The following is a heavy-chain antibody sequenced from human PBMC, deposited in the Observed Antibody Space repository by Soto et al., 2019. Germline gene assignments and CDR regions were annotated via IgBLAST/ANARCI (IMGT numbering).Heavy chain of an antibody. Sequence: ASVKVSCKASGYTFTSYDINWVRQAPGQGLEWMGWISAYNGNTNYAQKLQGRVTMTTDTSTSTAYMELRSLRSDDTAVYYCARVFCSSTSCYSSDPWGQGTLVTVSS. CDR3: ARVFCSSTSCYSSDP. J-gene: IGHJ5*02. CDR2: ISAYNGNT. D-gene: IGHD2-2*01. CDR1: GYTFTSYD. V-gene: IGHV1-18*01.